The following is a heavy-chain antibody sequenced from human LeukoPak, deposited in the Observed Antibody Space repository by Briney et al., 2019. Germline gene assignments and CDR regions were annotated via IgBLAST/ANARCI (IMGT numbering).Heavy chain of an antibody. CDR1: GDSVSSNSAA. J-gene: IGHJ5*02. Sequence: SQTLSLTCAISGDSVSSNSAAWNWIRQSPSRGLEWLGRTYYRSKWYNDYAVSVKSRITINPDTSKNQFSLQLNSVTPEDTAVYYCARGREVLRFLEWLPKDNWFDPWGQETLVTVSS. V-gene: IGHV6-1*01. CDR2: TYYRSKWYN. D-gene: IGHD3-3*01. CDR3: ARGREVLRFLEWLPKDNWFDP.